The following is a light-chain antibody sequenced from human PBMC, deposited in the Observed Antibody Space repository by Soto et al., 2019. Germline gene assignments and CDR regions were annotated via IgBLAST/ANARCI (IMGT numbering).Light chain of an antibody. CDR1: QSISSY. V-gene: IGKV1-39*01. CDR2: AAS. J-gene: IGKJ1*01. Sequence: DIQMTKSPSSLSASVGDRVTITCRSSQSISSYLNWYQQKPGKAPKLLIYAASRLQSGVPSRFSGSGSGTEFTLTISSLQPDDFATYYCQHYNSYSEAFGQATKVDIK. CDR3: QHYNSYSEA.